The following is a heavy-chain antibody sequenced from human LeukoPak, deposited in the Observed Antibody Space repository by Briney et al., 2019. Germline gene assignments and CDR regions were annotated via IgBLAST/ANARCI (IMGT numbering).Heavy chain of an antibody. CDR3: ARDPLKWELPFDY. CDR2: INSDGSST. D-gene: IGHD1-26*01. V-gene: IGHV3-74*01. J-gene: IGHJ4*02. CDR1: GFTSSSYW. Sequence: AGGSLRLSCAASGFTSSSYWMHWVRQAPGKGLVWVSSINSDGSSTSYADSVKGRFTISRDNAKNTLYLQMNSLRAVDTAVYYCARDPLKWELPFDYWGQGTLVTVSS.